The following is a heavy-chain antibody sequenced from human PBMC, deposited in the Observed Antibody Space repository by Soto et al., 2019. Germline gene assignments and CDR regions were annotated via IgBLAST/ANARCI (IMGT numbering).Heavy chain of an antibody. D-gene: IGHD3-3*01. CDR3: ARGLPYITIFGVVTLREGWFDP. J-gene: IGHJ5*02. CDR2: INHSGST. V-gene: IGHV4-34*01. CDR1: GGSFSGYY. Sequence: SETLSLTCAVYGGSFSGYYWSWIRQPPGKGLEWIGEINHSGSTNYNPSLKSRVTISVDTSKNQFSLKLSSVTAADTAVYYCARGLPYITIFGVVTLREGWFDPWGQGTLGTVPQ.